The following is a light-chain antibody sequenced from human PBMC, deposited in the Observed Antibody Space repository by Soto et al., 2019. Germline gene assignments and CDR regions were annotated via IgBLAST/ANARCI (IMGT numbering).Light chain of an antibody. Sequence: QSVLTQPPSVSGAPGQRVTISCTGSSSNIGAGYDVHWYQQLPGTAPKLLIYGNNNRPSGVPDRFSGSKSGTSASLAITGLQADDEADYYCSSYTSSITPYVFGTGTKLTVL. CDR1: SSNIGAGYD. V-gene: IGLV1-40*01. CDR3: SSYTSSITPYV. J-gene: IGLJ1*01. CDR2: GNN.